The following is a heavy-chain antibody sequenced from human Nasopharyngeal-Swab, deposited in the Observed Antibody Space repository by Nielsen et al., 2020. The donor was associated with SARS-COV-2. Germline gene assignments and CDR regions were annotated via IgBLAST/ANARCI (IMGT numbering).Heavy chain of an antibody. CDR1: GGSITSTSHY. V-gene: IGHV4-39*07. J-gene: IGHJ4*02. D-gene: IGHD5-12*01. CDR3: AGDGAYSGYDWTY. CDR2: VSYRGST. Sequence: SETLSLTCTVSGGSITSTSHYWGWIRQPPGKGLEWIGCVSYRGSTYHNPSLKSRVTVSVDTSKNQFSLKLTSLTAADTAVYYRAGDGAYSGYDWTYWGQGTLVTVSS.